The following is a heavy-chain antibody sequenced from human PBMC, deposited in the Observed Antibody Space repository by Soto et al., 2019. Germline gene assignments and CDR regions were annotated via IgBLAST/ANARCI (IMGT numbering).Heavy chain of an antibody. V-gene: IGHV3-23*01. CDR1: GFTFRSYG. CDR2: ISQSAGGNT. J-gene: IGHJ4*01. Sequence: GGSLRLSCAASGFTFRSYGMMWVRQAPGKGLEWVSAISQSAGGNTYYADSVKGRFTISRDDSKNTLHLPMDRLRPVDTAQYYCAGWNYDYWGQGTQVTVSS. CDR3: AGWNYDY. D-gene: IGHD1-7*01.